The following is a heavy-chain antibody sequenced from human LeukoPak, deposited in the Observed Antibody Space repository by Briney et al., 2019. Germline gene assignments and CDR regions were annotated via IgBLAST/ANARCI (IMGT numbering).Heavy chain of an antibody. CDR2: ISGSGGST. D-gene: IGHD4-17*01. Sequence: GGSLRLSCAASGFTFSSYAMSWVRQAPGKGLEWVSAISGSGGSTYYADSVKGRFTISRDNSKNTLYLQMNSLGAEDTAVYYCAKSVAMTTVTRRTYYFDYWGQGTLVTVSS. CDR3: AKSVAMTTVTRRTYYFDY. V-gene: IGHV3-23*01. J-gene: IGHJ4*02. CDR1: GFTFSSYA.